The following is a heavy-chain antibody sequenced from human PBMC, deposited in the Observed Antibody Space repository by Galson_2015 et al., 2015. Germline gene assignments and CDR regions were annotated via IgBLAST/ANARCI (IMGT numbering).Heavy chain of an antibody. CDR2: ISWNSGSI. J-gene: IGHJ6*03. CDR3: AKGGGGYCSSTSCYGYYMDV. CDR1: GFTFDDYA. V-gene: IGHV3-9*01. Sequence: SLRLSCAASGFTFDDYAMHWVRQAPGKGLEWVSGISWNSGSIGYADSVKGRFTISRDNAKNSLYLQMNSLRAEDTALYYCAKGGGGYCSSTSCYGYYMDVWGKGTTVTVSS. D-gene: IGHD2-2*01.